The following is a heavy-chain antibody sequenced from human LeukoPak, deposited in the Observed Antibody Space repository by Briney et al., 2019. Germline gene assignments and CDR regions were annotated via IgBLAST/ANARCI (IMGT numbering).Heavy chain of an antibody. CDR1: GFTFSSYS. CDR3: AKDSEQYYFDY. V-gene: IGHV3-23*01. Sequence: GGSLRLSCAASGFTFSSYSMNWVRQAPGKGLEWVSAISGSGGSTYYADSVKGRFTISRDNSKNTLYLQMNSLRAEDTAVYYCAKDSEQYYFDYWGQGTLVTVSS. CDR2: ISGSGGST. J-gene: IGHJ4*02. D-gene: IGHD6-19*01.